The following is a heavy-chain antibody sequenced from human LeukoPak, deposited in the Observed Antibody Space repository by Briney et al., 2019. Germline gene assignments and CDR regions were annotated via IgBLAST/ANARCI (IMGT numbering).Heavy chain of an antibody. CDR2: MNPNSGNT. CDR3: ARGGYSSSWPDV. Sequence: GASVKVSCKSSGYTFTSYDNNWVRQATGQGLEWMGWMNPNSGNTCYAQKFQGRVTITRNTSISTAYMELSSLRSEDTAVYYCARGGYSSSWPDVWGKGTTVTVSS. CDR1: GYTFTSYD. J-gene: IGHJ6*04. V-gene: IGHV1-8*03. D-gene: IGHD6-13*01.